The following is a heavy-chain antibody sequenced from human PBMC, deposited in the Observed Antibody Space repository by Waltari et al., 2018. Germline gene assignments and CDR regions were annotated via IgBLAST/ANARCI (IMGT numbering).Heavy chain of an antibody. CDR1: GYTFTGYY. CDR2: INPNSGGT. Sequence: QVQLVQSGAEVKKPGASVKVSCKASGYTFTGYYLPWLRQAPGQGLEWMGWINPNSGGTNYAQKFQGRVTMTRDTSISTAYMELSRLRSDDTAVYYCAREGMSIAERGDFDYWGQGTLVTVSS. J-gene: IGHJ4*02. CDR3: AREGMSIAERGDFDY. V-gene: IGHV1-2*02. D-gene: IGHD6-6*01.